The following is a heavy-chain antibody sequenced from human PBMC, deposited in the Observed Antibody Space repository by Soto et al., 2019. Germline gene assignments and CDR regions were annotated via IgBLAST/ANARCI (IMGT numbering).Heavy chain of an antibody. CDR1: GFTFSSYG. D-gene: IGHD3-3*01. V-gene: IGHV3-33*01. J-gene: IGHJ6*02. CDR3: ARDLWSGYAPVYRVDV. CDR2: IWYDGTNK. Sequence: QVQLVESGGGVVQPGRSLRLSCAASGFTFSSYGMHWVRQAPGKGLEWVAVIWYDGTNKYYADSVKGRFTISRDNSKNTLYLQMNSLRAEDTAVYYCARDLWSGYAPVYRVDVWGQGTTVTVSS.